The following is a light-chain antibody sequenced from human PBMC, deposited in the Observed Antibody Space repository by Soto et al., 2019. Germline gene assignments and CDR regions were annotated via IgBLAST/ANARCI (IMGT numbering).Light chain of an antibody. CDR2: DNN. J-gene: IGLJ1*01. Sequence: QSVLTQPPSVSAAPGQKVTISCSGSSSNIGNNYVSWYQQLPGTAPKLLIYDNNKRPSGIPDRCSGSKSGTSATLGITGLQTGDEDNYYCGTWDSSLSAYVFGIETKLTVL. V-gene: IGLV1-51*01. CDR1: SSNIGNNY. CDR3: GTWDSSLSAYV.